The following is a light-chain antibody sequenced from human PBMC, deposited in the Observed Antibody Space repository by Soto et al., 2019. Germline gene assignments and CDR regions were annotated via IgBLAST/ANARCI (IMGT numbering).Light chain of an antibody. CDR1: QSVSSY. V-gene: IGKV3-11*01. CDR3: QQRSNWPT. Sequence: EIVLTHAPATLSLSPGERATLSCRASQSVSSYLAGYQQKPGQAPRLLIYDASNRATGIPARFSGSGSGTDFTLTISSLEPEDFAVYYCQQRSNWPTFGQRTRLEIK. J-gene: IGKJ5*01. CDR2: DAS.